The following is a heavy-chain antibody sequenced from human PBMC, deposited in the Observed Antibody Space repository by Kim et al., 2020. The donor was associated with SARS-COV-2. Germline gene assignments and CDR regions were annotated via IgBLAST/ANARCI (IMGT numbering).Heavy chain of an antibody. CDR2: IKSKTDGETT. J-gene: IGHJ4*02. V-gene: IGHV3-15*01. CDR3: TTDGGKY. CDR1: GFTFSNAW. Sequence: GGSLRLSCAASGFTFSNAWMSWVRQAPGKGLEWVGRIKSKTDGETTHYAAPVKGRFTISRDDSKNTLYVQMNSLKTEDTALYYCTTDGGKYWGQGTLFTVSS. D-gene: IGHD3-16*01.